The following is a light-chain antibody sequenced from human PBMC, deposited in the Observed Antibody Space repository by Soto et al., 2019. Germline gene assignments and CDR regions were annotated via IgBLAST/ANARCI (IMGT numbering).Light chain of an antibody. CDR3: KPYNNFPRT. CDR2: KAS. Sequence: DIQMTQSPSTLSASVGDRVTITCRARQSIIRWLAWYPQKPGKAPRRLSYKASSLESGVPSRFSGSGSGTEFTLTISSLQPDDSATYYCKPYNNFPRTFGQGTRV. J-gene: IGKJ1*01. V-gene: IGKV1-5*03. CDR1: QSIIRW.